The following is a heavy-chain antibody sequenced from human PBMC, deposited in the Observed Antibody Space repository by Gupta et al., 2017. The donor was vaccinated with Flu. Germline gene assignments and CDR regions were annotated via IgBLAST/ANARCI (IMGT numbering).Heavy chain of an antibody. D-gene: IGHD1-1*01. Sequence: YGMHWGRQAPGRGVGWVAVLSYEGSNKYYADSVEGRFTISRDNSKNTLYLQMNSLRTEDQAVYRCGKDWKWNNNNYGMNVWCQGTTVTVSS. J-gene: IGHJ6*02. CDR2: LSYEGSNK. V-gene: IGHV3-30*18. CDR1: YG. CDR3: GKDWKWNNNNYGMNV.